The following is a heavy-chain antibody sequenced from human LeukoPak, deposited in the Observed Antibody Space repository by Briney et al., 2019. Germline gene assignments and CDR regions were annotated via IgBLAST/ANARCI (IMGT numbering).Heavy chain of an antibody. V-gene: IGHV3-30-3*01. CDR3: AREYSSGWFISGY. D-gene: IGHD6-19*01. Sequence: PGRSLRLSCAASGFTFSSYAMHWVRQAPGKGLEWVAVISYDGSNKYYADSVKGRFTISRDNSKNTLYLQMNSLRAEDTAVYYCAREYSSGWFISGYWGQGTLVTVSS. CDR2: ISYDGSNK. J-gene: IGHJ4*02. CDR1: GFTFSSYA.